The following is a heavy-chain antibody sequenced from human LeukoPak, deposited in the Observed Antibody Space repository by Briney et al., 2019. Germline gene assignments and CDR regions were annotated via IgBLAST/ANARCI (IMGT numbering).Heavy chain of an antibody. J-gene: IGHJ5*02. CDR1: GGSISSYY. D-gene: IGHD1-26*01. V-gene: IGHV4-59*08. Sequence: SETLSLTCTVSGGSISSYYWSWIRQPPGKGLEWIGYIYYSGSTNYNPSLKSRVTMSVDTSKNQFSLKLSSVTAADTAVYFCARGWRSGSYTWFDPWGQGILVTVSS. CDR2: IYYSGST. CDR3: ARGWRSGSYTWFDP.